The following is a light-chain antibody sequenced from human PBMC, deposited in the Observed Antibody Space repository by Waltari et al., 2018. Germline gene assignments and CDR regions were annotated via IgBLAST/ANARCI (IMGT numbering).Light chain of an antibody. Sequence: DIQMTQSPSTLSASVGDTVIISCRASQSTTNSWAWYQQKPGKAPYVLIYGASNLESGVPSRFSGSGSGTEFTLTISSLQPDDFATYYCQQYKSYKTFGQGTRVEIK. CDR2: GAS. CDR3: QQYKSYKT. CDR1: QSTTNS. J-gene: IGKJ1*01. V-gene: IGKV1-5*03.